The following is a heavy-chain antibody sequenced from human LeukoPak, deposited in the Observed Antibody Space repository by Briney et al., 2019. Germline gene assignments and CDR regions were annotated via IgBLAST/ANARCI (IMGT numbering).Heavy chain of an antibody. Sequence: PSETLSLTCAVYGGSFSGYYWSWIRQPPGKGLEWIGEINHSGSTNYNPSLESRVTISVDTSKNQLSLKLSSVTAADTAVYYCARGRLLGSNYDILTGYSSPYYFDYWGQGTLVTVSS. J-gene: IGHJ4*02. D-gene: IGHD3-9*01. V-gene: IGHV4-34*01. CDR1: GGSFSGYY. CDR2: INHSGST. CDR3: ARGRLLGSNYDILTGYSSPYYFDY.